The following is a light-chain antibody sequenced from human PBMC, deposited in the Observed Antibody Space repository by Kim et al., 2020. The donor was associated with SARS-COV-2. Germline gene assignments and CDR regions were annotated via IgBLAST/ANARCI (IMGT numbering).Light chain of an antibody. Sequence: ALGHTVRITGHRDRLRSYYASWYQQKPGHAPVLVIYGKNNRPSGIPDRFSGSSSGNTASLTITGAQAEDEADYYCNSRDSSGNQVVFGGGTQLTVL. CDR1: RLRSYY. CDR2: GKN. CDR3: NSRDSSGNQVV. J-gene: IGLJ2*01. V-gene: IGLV3-19*01.